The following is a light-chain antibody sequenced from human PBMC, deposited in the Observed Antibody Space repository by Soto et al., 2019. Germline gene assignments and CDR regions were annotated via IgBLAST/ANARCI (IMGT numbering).Light chain of an antibody. J-gene: IGKJ2*01. CDR1: QSVGSY. CDR3: QHRYNWPYT. CDR2: DAS. Sequence: EIVLTQSPATLSWSPGERATLSCRASQSVGSYLTWYQLKPGQAPRVLIYDASNRATGIPARFSGSGSGTDFTLIINSLEPEDSAVYYCQHRYNWPYTFGSGTKLEIK. V-gene: IGKV3-11*01.